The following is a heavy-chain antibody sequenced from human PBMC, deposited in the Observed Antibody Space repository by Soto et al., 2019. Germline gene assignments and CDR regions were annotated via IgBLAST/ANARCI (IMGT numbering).Heavy chain of an antibody. V-gene: IGHV4-59*01. D-gene: IGHD3-16*02. CDR3: ARIGGYHGPLDY. J-gene: IGHJ4*02. Sequence: SETLSVTCPVSVVSISSYFWSWIRQPPGRGLEWIGYTYHRGSTNYSPSLKSRVAISLDTSENQFSLKVSSVTAADTAVYYCARIGGYHGPLDYWGQGTPVTVSS. CDR1: VVSISSYF. CDR2: TYHRGST.